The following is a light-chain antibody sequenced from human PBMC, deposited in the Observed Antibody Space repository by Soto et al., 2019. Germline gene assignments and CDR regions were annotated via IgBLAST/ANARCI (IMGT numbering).Light chain of an antibody. V-gene: IGKV3-20*01. J-gene: IGKJ4*01. CDR2: AAS. CDR1: QSFSSSY. Sequence: EIVLTQSPGTLSLSPGERATLSCRASQSFSSSYLAWYQQKPGQAPRLLLYAASARATGVPDRFSGSGSGTDFTLTISRLEPEDSAVYYCQRYDNSLLTFGGGTKVEI. CDR3: QRYDNSLLT.